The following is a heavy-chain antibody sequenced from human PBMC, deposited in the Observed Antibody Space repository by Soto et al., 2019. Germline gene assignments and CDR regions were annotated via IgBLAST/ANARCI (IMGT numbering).Heavy chain of an antibody. Sequence: PGGSLRLSCAASGFTFSSYGVHWVRQAPGKGLEWVASVSYDGSNKHYADYVKGRFTISRDNSKNTLYLQMNSLRAEDTAVYYCAKGGYNYGFLFDCWGQGTLVTVSS. D-gene: IGHD5-18*01. CDR1: GFTFSSYG. V-gene: IGHV3-30*18. CDR2: VSYDGSNK. J-gene: IGHJ4*02. CDR3: AKGGYNYGFLFDC.